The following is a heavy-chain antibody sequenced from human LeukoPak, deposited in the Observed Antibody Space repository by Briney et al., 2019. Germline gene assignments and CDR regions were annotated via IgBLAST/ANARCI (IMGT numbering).Heavy chain of an antibody. CDR2: LNGDGTNI. CDR1: GFTFSNYW. CDR3: AKVSGGGLYYDGMDV. Sequence: GGSLRLSCVASGFTFSNYWMQWVRQVPGKGLVWVSRLNGDGTNIIYADSVKGRFTISRDSSKNTLYLQMNSLRAEDTAVYYCAKVSGGGLYYDGMDVWGQGTTVTVSS. J-gene: IGHJ6*02. D-gene: IGHD1-14*01. V-gene: IGHV3-74*01.